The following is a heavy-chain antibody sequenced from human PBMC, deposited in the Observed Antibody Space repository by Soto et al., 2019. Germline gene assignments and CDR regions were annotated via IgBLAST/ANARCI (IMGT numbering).Heavy chain of an antibody. CDR1: GGSISSNY. CDR2: MFYSGST. Sequence: TSETLSLTCSVSGGSISSNYWSWIRQPPGKGLEWIGYMFYSGSTNYNPSLKSRVTISVDTSKNQFALKLSSVTAADTAVYYCARGYCSGGSCYFGAFDYWGQGTLVTVSS. V-gene: IGHV4-59*01. CDR3: ARGYCSGGSCYFGAFDY. D-gene: IGHD2-15*01. J-gene: IGHJ4*02.